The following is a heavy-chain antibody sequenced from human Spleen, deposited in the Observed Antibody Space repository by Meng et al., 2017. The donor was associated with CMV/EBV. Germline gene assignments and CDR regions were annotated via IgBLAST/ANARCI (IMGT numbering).Heavy chain of an antibody. D-gene: IGHD6-6*01. CDR1: GGTFTNYG. CDR2: IRPILGTV. V-gene: IGHV1-69*13. CDR3: ARWGSSSPYENPNWFDP. J-gene: IGHJ5*02. Sequence: SVKVSCKASGGTFTNYGISWVRQAPGQGREWMGGIRPILGTVNYAQRFQGRVTITSDEFRSTVYMEVSSLTSEDTALYYCARWGSSSPYENPNWFDPWGQGTPVTVSS.